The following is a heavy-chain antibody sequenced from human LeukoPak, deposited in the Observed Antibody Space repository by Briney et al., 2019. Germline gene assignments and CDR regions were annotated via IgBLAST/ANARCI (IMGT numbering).Heavy chain of an antibody. CDR1: GYTFTGYY. V-gene: IGHV1-2*02. CDR2: INPNSGGT. D-gene: IGHD6-19*01. Sequence: GASVKVSCKASGYTFTGYYMHWVRQAPGQGLEWMGWINPNSGGTNYAQKFQGRVTMTRDTSISTAYMELRSLRSDDTAVYYCAREGGIAVAAIDYWGQGTLVTVSS. J-gene: IGHJ4*02. CDR3: AREGGIAVAAIDY.